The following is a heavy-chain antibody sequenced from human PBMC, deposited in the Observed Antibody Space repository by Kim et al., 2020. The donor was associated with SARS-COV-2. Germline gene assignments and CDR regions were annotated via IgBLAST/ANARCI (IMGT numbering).Heavy chain of an antibody. Sequence: TSHTTPLKGRVTISVHRSKNQFSLKLSSVTAADTAVYYCARGDYGGNSDYWGQGTLVTVSS. D-gene: IGHD4-17*01. CDR3: ARGDYGGNSDY. CDR2: T. V-gene: IGHV4-30-2*01. J-gene: IGHJ4*02.